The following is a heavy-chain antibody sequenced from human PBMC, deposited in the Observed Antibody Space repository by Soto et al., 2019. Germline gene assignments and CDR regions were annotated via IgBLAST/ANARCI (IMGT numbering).Heavy chain of an antibody. V-gene: IGHV1-18*01. CDR3: ARGRYGDY. Sequence: QVHLVQSGAEVKKPGASVKVSCQGSGYAFTTYGITWVRQAPGQGLEWMGWISAHNGNTNCAQKLQGRVTVTRDTSTSTAYMELRRLRYDDTAVYYCARGRYGDYWGQGALVTVSS. CDR2: ISAHNGNT. J-gene: IGHJ4*02. D-gene: IGHD1-1*01. CDR1: GYAFTTYG.